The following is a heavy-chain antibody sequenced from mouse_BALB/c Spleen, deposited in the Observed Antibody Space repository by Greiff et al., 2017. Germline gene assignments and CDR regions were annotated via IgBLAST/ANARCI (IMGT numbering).Heavy chain of an antibody. J-gene: IGHJ4*01. CDR1: GYSITSGYY. D-gene: IGHD2-4*01. V-gene: IGHV3-6*02. Sequence: EVKLQESGPGLVKPSQSLSLTCSVTGYSITSGYYWNWIRQFPGNKLEWMGYISYDGSNNYNPSLKNRISITRDTSKNQFFLKLNSVTTEDTATYYCARDPYYYDYDDYAMDDWGQGTSVTVSS. CDR3: ARDPYYYDYDDYAMDD. CDR2: ISYDGSN.